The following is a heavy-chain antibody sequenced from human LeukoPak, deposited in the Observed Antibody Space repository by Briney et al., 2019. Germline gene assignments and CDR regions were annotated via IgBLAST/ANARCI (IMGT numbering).Heavy chain of an antibody. D-gene: IGHD3-10*01. CDR2: ISTSSSYI. V-gene: IGHV3-21*01. CDR3: ARFATYGSGTYASDY. J-gene: IGHJ4*02. CDR1: GFTFSSYS. Sequence: KAGGSLRLSCAASGFTFSSYSMNWVRQAPGKGLEWVSSISTSSSYIYYADSVKGRFTISRDNAKNSLYLQMNSLRAEDTAVYYCARFATYGSGTYASDYWGQGTLVTVSS.